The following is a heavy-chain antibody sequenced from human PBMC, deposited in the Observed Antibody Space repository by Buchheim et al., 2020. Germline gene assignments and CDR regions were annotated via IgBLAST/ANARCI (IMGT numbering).Heavy chain of an antibody. CDR3: ARDGVRGLSPNYYYGMDV. CDR2: ISSSGSTI. CDR1: GFTFSSYE. V-gene: IGHV3-48*03. J-gene: IGHJ6*02. Sequence: EVQLVESGGGLVQPGGSLRLSCAASGFTFSSYEMNWVRQAPGKGLEWVSYISSSGSTIYYADSVKGRFTISRDNAKNSLYLQMNSLRAEDTAVYYCARDGVRGLSPNYYYGMDVWGQGTT. D-gene: IGHD3-10*01.